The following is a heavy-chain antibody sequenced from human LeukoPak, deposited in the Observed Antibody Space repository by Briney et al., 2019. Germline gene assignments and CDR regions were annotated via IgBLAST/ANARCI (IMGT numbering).Heavy chain of an antibody. D-gene: IGHD3-9*01. V-gene: IGHV3-21*04. CDR1: GFTFSSYS. CDR2: ISSSSSYI. J-gene: IGHJ4*02. Sequence: GGSLRLSCAASGFTFSSYSMNWVRQAPGKGLEWVSSISSSSSYIYYADSVKGRFTISRDNSKNTLYLQMNSLRAEDTAVYYCAKRTDVLTGYYNGWGQGTLVTVSS. CDR3: AKRTDVLTGYYNG.